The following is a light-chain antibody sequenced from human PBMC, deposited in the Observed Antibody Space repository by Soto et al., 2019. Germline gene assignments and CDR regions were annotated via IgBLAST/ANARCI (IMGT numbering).Light chain of an antibody. J-gene: IGKJ4*01. CDR2: GAS. CDR3: QQYGSPR. CDR1: QSVSNNY. Sequence: IVMTQSPATLSVSPWERATLSCRASQSVSNNYLAWYQQKPGQAPRLLIYGASSRATGIPDRFSGSGSGTDFTLTISRLEPEDFAVYYCQQYGSPRFGGGTKVDI. V-gene: IGKV3-20*01.